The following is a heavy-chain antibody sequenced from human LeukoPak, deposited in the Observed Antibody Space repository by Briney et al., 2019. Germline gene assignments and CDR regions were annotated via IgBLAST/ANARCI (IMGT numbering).Heavy chain of an antibody. V-gene: IGHV3-43D*03. CDR1: GFTFDDYA. CDR2: ISLDGGST. Sequence: GGSLRLSCAASGFTFDDYAMHWVRQAPGKGLEWVSLISLDGGSTYYADSVKGRFTISRDNSKNSLYLQMNSLRAEDTALYYCAKDHYGSGLYGFDPWGQGTLVTVSS. D-gene: IGHD3-10*01. J-gene: IGHJ5*02. CDR3: AKDHYGSGLYGFDP.